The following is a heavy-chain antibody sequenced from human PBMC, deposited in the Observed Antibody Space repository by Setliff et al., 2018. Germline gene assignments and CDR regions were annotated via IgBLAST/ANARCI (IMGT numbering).Heavy chain of an antibody. CDR3: TRDRRLAAPYYYYYYMDV. J-gene: IGHJ6*03. CDR2: IRSKAYGGTT. Sequence: TGGSLRLSCTASGFTFGDYAMSWVRQAPGKGLEWVGFIRSKAYGGTTEYAASVKGRFTISRDDSKSIAYLQMNSLKTEDTAVYYCTRDRRLAAPYYYYYYMDVWGKGTTVTVSS. V-gene: IGHV3-49*04. D-gene: IGHD6-6*01. CDR1: GFTFGDYA.